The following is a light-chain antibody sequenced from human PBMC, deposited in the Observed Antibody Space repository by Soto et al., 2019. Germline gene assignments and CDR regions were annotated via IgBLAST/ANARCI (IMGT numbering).Light chain of an antibody. J-gene: IGKJ4*01. CDR3: QQYNNWPPLT. Sequence: EIVITQSPGTLSVSPGERATLSCRASQSVSSNLAWYQQKPGQAPRRLIYGASTRATGIPARFSGSGSGTEFTLTISSLQSEDFAVYYCQQYNNWPPLTFGGGTKVEIK. CDR2: GAS. V-gene: IGKV3-15*01. CDR1: QSVSSN.